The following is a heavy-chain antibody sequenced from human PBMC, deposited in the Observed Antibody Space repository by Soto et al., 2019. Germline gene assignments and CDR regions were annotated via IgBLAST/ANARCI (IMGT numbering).Heavy chain of an antibody. Sequence: QVQLVQSGAEVKKPGASVKVSCKASVYTFTSYGISWGRQAPGQGLEWMGWISAYNGNTNYAQKRQGRGTMTTDTSTRTAYRELRRLRSDDTAVYYCARDRGAYGMDVWGQGTTVTVSS. CDR2: ISAYNGNT. CDR3: ARDRGAYGMDV. CDR1: VYTFTSYG. J-gene: IGHJ6*02. V-gene: IGHV1-18*01.